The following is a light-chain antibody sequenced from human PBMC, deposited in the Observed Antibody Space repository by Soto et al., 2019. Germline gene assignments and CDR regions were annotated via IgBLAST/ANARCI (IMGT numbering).Light chain of an antibody. J-gene: IGKJ1*01. Sequence: GMTQSPATLSVSPGERATLSCRASQSVSSSYLAWYQQRPGQAPRLLIYGASSRATGIPARFSGSGSGTAFTLPTSRLEHEDFAVYYCQQYGSSSWTFGQGTKVDIK. CDR3: QQYGSSSWT. CDR1: QSVSSSY. V-gene: IGKV3-20*01. CDR2: GAS.